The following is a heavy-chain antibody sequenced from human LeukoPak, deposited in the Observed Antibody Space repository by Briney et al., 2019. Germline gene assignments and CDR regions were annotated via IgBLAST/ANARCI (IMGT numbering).Heavy chain of an antibody. Sequence: SETLSLTCTVSGGSISSGDYYWSWIRQPPGKGLGWIGYIYYSGSTYYNPSLKSRVTISVDTSKNQFSLKLSSVTAADTAVYYCARDGVDSSGYRDAFDIWGQGTMVTVSS. CDR3: ARDGVDSSGYRDAFDI. D-gene: IGHD3-22*01. J-gene: IGHJ3*02. CDR2: IYYSGST. CDR1: GGSISSGDYY. V-gene: IGHV4-30-4*01.